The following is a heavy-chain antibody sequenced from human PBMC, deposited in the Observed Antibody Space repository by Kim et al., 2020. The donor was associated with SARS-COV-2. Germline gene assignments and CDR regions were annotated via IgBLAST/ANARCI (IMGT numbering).Heavy chain of an antibody. CDR1: GFTLSNYL. Sequence: GGSLRLSCAASGFTLSNYLMGWVRQAPGKGLEWVANIKEDGREIYSGDSVKGRIAMTRDNANNSLYLQLNNLRAEDTAVYYCARISSGGYSYGFDFWGQGTRVTGSS. D-gene: IGHD5-18*01. CDR2: IKEDGREI. CDR3: ARISSGGYSYGFDF. V-gene: IGHV3-7*01. J-gene: IGHJ4*02.